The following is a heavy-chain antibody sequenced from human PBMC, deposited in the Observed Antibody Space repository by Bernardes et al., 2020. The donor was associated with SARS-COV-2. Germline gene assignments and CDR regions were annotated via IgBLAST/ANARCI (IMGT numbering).Heavy chain of an antibody. CDR1: GGSISSGGYY. J-gene: IGHJ6*02. V-gene: IGHV4-31*03. CDR2: IYYSGST. CDR3: ARIPVVPAASGVYFFYGMDV. Sequence: SETLSLTCTVSGGSISSGGYYWSWIRQHPGKGLEWIGYIYYSGSTYYNPSLKRRVTISVDTSKNQFSLKLSSVTAADTAVYYCARIPVVPAASGVYFFYGMDVWGQGTTVTVAS. D-gene: IGHD2-2*01.